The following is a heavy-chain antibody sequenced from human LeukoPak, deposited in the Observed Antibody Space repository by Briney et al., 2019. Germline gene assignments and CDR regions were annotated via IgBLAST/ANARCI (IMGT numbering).Heavy chain of an antibody. Sequence: GASVKVSCEASGYTFTSYYMHWVRQAPGQGLEWMGIINPSGGSTSYAQKFQGRVTMTRDTSTSTVYMELSSLRSEDTAVYYCARDPQGFYCSSTSCYNWFDPWGQGTLVTVSS. V-gene: IGHV1-46*01. CDR1: GYTFTSYY. D-gene: IGHD2-2*01. CDR3: ARDPQGFYCSSTSCYNWFDP. J-gene: IGHJ5*02. CDR2: INPSGGST.